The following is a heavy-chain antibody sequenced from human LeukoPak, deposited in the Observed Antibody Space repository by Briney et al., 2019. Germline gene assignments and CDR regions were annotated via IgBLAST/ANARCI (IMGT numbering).Heavy chain of an antibody. V-gene: IGHV3-23*01. D-gene: IGHD5-18*01. CDR1: GFTFSRYD. J-gene: IGHJ4*02. CDR3: ARDAGGYSYGLFDY. Sequence: GGSLRLSCAASGFTFSRYDLSWVRQAPGEGLECVSTISRTVTTTYYADSVKGRFTISRDNAKNSLYLQMNSLRAEDTAVYYCARDAGGYSYGLFDYWGQGTLVTVSS. CDR2: ISRTVTTT.